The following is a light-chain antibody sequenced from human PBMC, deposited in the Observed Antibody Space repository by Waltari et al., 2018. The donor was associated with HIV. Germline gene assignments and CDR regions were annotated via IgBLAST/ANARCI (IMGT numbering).Light chain of an antibody. J-gene: IGLJ2*01. CDR1: SSDVGVSNY. Sequence: QSALTQPASVSGSPGKTITISSTGTSSDVGVSNYVPWYQQHPGKAPKLIIFEVSIRPSGVSKRFSGSKSGNTASLTISGLQAEDDADYYCSSSTSSSTLIFGGGTKLTVL. CDR2: EVS. V-gene: IGLV2-14*01. CDR3: SSSTSSSTLI.